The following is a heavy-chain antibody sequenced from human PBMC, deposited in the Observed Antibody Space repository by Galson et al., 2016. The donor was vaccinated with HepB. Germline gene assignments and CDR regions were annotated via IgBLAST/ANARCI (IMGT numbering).Heavy chain of an antibody. D-gene: IGHD3-22*01. V-gene: IGHV1-69*13. CDR3: ATYVITVIQKYDAFDI. CDR2: IIAIIGTT. CDR1: GGTLSNYV. Sequence: SVKVSCKASGGTLSNYVVNWVRQAPGQGLEWLGGIIAIIGTTNYAQKFQGRVTITADESTSTAYMELSSLRSEDTAVYYCATYVITVIQKYDAFDIWGHGKMVTVSS. J-gene: IGHJ3*02.